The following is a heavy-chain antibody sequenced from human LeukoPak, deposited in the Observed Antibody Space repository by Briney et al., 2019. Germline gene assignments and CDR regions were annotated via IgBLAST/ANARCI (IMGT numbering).Heavy chain of an antibody. CDR3: ARVEAAYDYVWGSYRPRYYFDY. Sequence: ASVKVSCKASGYTFTSYGISWVRQAPGQGLEWMGWISAYNGNTNYAQKLQSRVTMTTDTSTSTAYMELRSLRSDDTAVYYCARVEAAYDYVWGSYRPRYYFDYWGQGTLVTVSS. CDR2: ISAYNGNT. J-gene: IGHJ4*02. CDR1: GYTFTSYG. D-gene: IGHD3-16*02. V-gene: IGHV1-18*01.